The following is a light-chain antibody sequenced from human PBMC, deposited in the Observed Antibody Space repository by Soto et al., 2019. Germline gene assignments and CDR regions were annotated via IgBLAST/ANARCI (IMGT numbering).Light chain of an antibody. Sequence: QSDLTQPASVSGSPGQSITISCTGSSRDVGGSNYVSWYQQAPGKAPKLMIYQVSNRPSGISNRFSGSKSGNTASLTISGLQAEDEAEYYGCSYTSSSTPVVFGGGTTLTVL. CDR3: CSYTSSSTPVV. J-gene: IGLJ2*01. V-gene: IGLV2-14*01. CDR2: QVS. CDR1: SRDVGGSNY.